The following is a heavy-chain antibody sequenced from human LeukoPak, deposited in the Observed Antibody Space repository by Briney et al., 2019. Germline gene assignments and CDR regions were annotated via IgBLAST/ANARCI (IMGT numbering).Heavy chain of an antibody. CDR2: TYYRSKWYN. CDR3: ARDRTRGVHTYHYYYYGMDV. Sequence: SQTLSLTCAISGDSVSSNSAAWNWIRQSPSRGLEWLGRTYYRSKWYNDYAVSVKSRITINPDTSKNQFSLQLNSVTPEDTAVYYCARDRTRGVHTYHYYYYGMDVWGQGTTVTVSS. J-gene: IGHJ6*02. V-gene: IGHV6-1*01. D-gene: IGHD3-10*01. CDR1: GDSVSSNSAA.